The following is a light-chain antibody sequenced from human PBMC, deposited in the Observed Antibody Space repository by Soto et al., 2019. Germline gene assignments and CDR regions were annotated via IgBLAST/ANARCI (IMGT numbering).Light chain of an antibody. V-gene: IGKV3-20*01. Sequence: DIVLTQSPGTRSLSPGERATLSRRGSQSVDSRYLAWYQQKPGQAPRLLIYAVSSRATGIPDRFSGSGSGTDFTLTISRLEPEDFAEYYCQQYGSSPRYSFGQGTKLEIK. CDR1: QSVDSRY. J-gene: IGKJ2*03. CDR3: QQYGSSPRYS. CDR2: AVS.